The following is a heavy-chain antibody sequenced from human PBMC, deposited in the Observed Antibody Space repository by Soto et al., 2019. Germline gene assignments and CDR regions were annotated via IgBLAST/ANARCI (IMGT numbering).Heavy chain of an antibody. CDR3: ARHRITGSYYDAFDI. Sequence: PSETLSLTCTVSGGSIRSSSYYWGWIRQPPGKGLEWIGSMYYSGTTFYNPSLKSRVTLSVDTSKNQFALKLSSVTAAETAVYYCARHRITGSYYDAFDIWGQGTMVTVSS. J-gene: IGHJ3*02. V-gene: IGHV4-39*01. D-gene: IGHD1-26*01. CDR1: GGSIRSSSYY. CDR2: MYYSGTT.